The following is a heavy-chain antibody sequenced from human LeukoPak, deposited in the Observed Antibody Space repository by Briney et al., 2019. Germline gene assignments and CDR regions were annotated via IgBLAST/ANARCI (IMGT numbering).Heavy chain of an antibody. D-gene: IGHD1-1*01. V-gene: IGHV1-18*01. J-gene: IGHJ6*02. CDR3: ARDLKGAITWTGLSAGMDV. CDR2: ISVYNGNT. Sequence: GASVTVSCKASGYTFTTYAISWVRQAPGQGLEWMGWISVYNGNTNYAQKFQGRVSMTTDTSTSTAYMELRSLSSDDTAVYYCARDLKGAITWTGLSAGMDVWGQGTTVTVSS. CDR1: GYTFTTYA.